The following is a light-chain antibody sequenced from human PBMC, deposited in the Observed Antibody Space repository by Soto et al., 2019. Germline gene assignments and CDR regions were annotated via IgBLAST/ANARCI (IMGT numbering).Light chain of an antibody. CDR3: QQYGSAAPIT. CDR1: QSISGNY. CDR2: GAS. V-gene: IGKV3-20*01. Sequence: VVLTQSLATLSLSTEKRATLSCRASQSISGNYLAWYQQKPGQAPRLLIYGASIRATGIPDRFSGSGSETDFTLTISRLEPEDFALYYCQQYGSAAPITFGQGTRLEIK. J-gene: IGKJ5*01.